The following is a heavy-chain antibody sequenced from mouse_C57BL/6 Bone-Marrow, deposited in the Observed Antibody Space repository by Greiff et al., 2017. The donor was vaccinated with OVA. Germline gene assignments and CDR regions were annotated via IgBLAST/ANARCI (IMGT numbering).Heavy chain of an antibody. Sequence: VQLQESGAELARPGASVKLSCKASGYTFTSYGISWVKQRTGQGLEWIGEIYPRSGNTYYNEKFKGKATLTADKSSSTAYMELRSLTSEDSAVYFCARLGGYYVFAYWGQGTLVTVSA. CDR3: ARLGGYYVFAY. D-gene: IGHD2-3*01. CDR2: IYPRSGNT. CDR1: GYTFTSYG. J-gene: IGHJ3*01. V-gene: IGHV1-81*01.